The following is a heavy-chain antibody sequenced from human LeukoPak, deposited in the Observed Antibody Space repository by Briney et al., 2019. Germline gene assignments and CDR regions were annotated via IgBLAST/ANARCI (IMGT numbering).Heavy chain of an antibody. CDR3: ARSAYRGPEHYYYYYMDV. J-gene: IGHJ6*03. V-gene: IGHV1-46*01. D-gene: IGHD3-16*02. CDR2: INPSGGST. CDR1: GYTFTSYY. Sequence: ASVKVSCKASGYTFTSYYMHWVRQAPGQGLEWMGIINPSGGSTSYAQKFQGRVTMTRDTSTSTVYMELSSLRSEDTAVYYCARSAYRGPEHYYYYYMDVWGKGTTVTVSS.